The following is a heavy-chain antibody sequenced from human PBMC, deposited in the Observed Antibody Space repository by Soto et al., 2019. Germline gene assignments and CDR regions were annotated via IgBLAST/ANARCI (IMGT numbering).Heavy chain of an antibody. CDR3: AKDQMEQQLDDYYYYGMDV. D-gene: IGHD6-13*01. Sequence: QVQLVESGGGVVQPGRSLRLSCAASGFTFSSYGMHWVRQAPGKGLEWVAVISYDGSNKYYADSVKGRFTISRDNSKNTLYLQMNSLRAEDTAVYYCAKDQMEQQLDDYYYYGMDVW. J-gene: IGHJ6*01. V-gene: IGHV3-30*18. CDR1: GFTFSSYG. CDR2: ISYDGSNK.